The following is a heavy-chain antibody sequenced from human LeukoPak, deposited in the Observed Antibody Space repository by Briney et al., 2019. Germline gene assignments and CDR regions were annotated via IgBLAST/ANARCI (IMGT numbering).Heavy chain of an antibody. D-gene: IGHD4-17*01. CDR3: AKEITLTTAYFDY. J-gene: IGHJ4*02. Sequence: GGSLRLSCVASGFTFSKYDMSWVRQAPGKGLEWVSGISDSGDQTYYADSVRARSTISRDNSKNTLYLQVNSLRADDTALYYCAKEITLTTAYFDYWGQGTLVTVSS. CDR2: ISDSGDQT. V-gene: IGHV3-23*01. CDR1: GFTFSKYD.